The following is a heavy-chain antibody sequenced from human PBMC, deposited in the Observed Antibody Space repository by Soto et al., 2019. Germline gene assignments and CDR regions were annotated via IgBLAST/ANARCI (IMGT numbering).Heavy chain of an antibody. V-gene: IGHV4-59*08. CDR2: NDYSGNT. D-gene: IGHD3-16*01. CDR3: ARKESVGAFDI. J-gene: IGHJ3*02. Sequence: SETLSLTCTVSSDSISSYYWIWIRQSPGKGLEWIGYNDYSGNTNYNPSIKSRVTKSGDTSKNQFSLKLSSVTAADTAVYYCARKESVGAFDIWGQGTMVTVSS. CDR1: SDSISSYY.